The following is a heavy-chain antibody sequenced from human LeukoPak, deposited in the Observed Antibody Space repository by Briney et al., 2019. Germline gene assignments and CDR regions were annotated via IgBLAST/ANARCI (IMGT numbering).Heavy chain of an antibody. CDR2: IYYSGST. Sequence: PSETLSLTCTVSGGSISSYYWSLIRQPPGKGLEWIGYIYYSGSTNYNPSLKSRVTISVDTSKNQFSLKLSSVTAADTAVYYCARWLLRGDTNWFDPWGQGTLVTVSS. CDR3: ARWLLRGDTNWFDP. V-gene: IGHV4-59*01. CDR1: GGSISSYY. J-gene: IGHJ5*02. D-gene: IGHD2-21*01.